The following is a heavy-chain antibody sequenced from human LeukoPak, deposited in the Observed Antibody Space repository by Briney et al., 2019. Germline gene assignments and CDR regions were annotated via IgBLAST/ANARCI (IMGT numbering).Heavy chain of an antibody. CDR2: VYSGGDT. V-gene: IGHV3-66*01. J-gene: IGHJ4*02. D-gene: IGHD2/OR15-2a*01. CDR3: ARDPPAVLLDTYG. CDR1: GFSVTSNY. Sequence: PGGSLRLSCTASGFSVTSNYINWVRQAPGKGLEWVSLVYSGGDTYYADSVKGRFTISRDNSKNMVYLQMNRLRAEDTALCYCARDPPAVLLDTYGWGQGTLVTVSS.